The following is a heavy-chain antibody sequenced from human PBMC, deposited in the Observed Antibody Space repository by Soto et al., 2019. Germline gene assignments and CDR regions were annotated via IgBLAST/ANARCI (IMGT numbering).Heavy chain of an antibody. CDR2: INPGGGST. CDR1: GYTFTSYY. V-gene: IGHV1-46*03. Sequence: ASVKVSCKASGYTFTSYYMHWVRQAPGQGLEWMGIINPGGGSTSYAQKFQGRVTMTRDTSTSTVYMELSSLRSEDTAVYYCARDPATVARPPDAFDIWGQGTMVTVSS. D-gene: IGHD4-4*01. J-gene: IGHJ3*02. CDR3: ARDPATVARPPDAFDI.